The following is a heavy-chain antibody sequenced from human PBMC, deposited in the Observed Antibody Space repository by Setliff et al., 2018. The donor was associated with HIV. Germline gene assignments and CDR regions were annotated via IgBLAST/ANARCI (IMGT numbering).Heavy chain of an antibody. V-gene: IGHV3-33*06. Sequence: GGSLRLSCAASGFTFSSYGMHWVRQAPGKGLEWVAVIWYDGSSKYYADSVKGRFTISRDNSKNTLYLQMNSLRAEDTAVYYCAKDRWGGKPYYFDYWGQGTLVTVSS. CDR1: GFTFSSYG. CDR3: AKDRWGGKPYYFDY. D-gene: IGHD7-27*01. J-gene: IGHJ4*02. CDR2: IWYDGSSK.